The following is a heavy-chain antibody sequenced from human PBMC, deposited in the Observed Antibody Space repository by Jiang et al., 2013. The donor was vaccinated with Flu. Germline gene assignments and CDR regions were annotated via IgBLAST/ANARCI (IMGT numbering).Heavy chain of an antibody. Sequence: LLKPSETLSLTCTVSGGSISSSSYYWGWIRQPPGKGLEWIGSIYYSGSTYYNPSLKSRVTISVDTSKNQFSLKLSSVTAADTAVYYCARRGSSWYYYNWREDFGVPMDVWGQGTTGHRLL. V-gene: IGHV4-39*01. CDR1: GGSISSSSYY. J-gene: IGHJ6*02. CDR3: ARRGSSWYYYNWREDFGVPMDV. D-gene: IGHD6-13*01. CDR2: IYYSGST.